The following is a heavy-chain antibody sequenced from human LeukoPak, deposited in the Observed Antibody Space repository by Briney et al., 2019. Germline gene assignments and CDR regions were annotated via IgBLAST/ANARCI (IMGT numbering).Heavy chain of an antibody. CDR3: AKGPRALEHSTHRFDN. V-gene: IGHV3-23*01. Sequence: GGSLRLSCAASGFTFSTFAMIWVRQPPGKGLEWVSSIFPSGGEIHYADSVRGRFTISRDNSKNIVHLQMNSLRADDTAVYSCAKGPRALEHSTHRFDNWGQGTRVTVSS. J-gene: IGHJ4*02. CDR1: GFTFSTFA. D-gene: IGHD1/OR15-1a*01. CDR2: IFPSGGEI.